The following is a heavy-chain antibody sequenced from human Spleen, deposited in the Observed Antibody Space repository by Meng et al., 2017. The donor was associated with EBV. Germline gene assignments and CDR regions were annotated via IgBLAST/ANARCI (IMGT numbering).Heavy chain of an antibody. V-gene: IGHV1-69*01. CDR3: ASESGRGFTPDY. CDR1: GGTFRSDA. D-gene: IGHD3-10*01. J-gene: IGHJ4*02. CDR2: LIPMSGAP. Sequence: QVEVQQYGGGVKKHGSSVEASCRTSGGTFRSDAVSWVRQAPGQGLEWMGGLIPMSGAPHYAQKFQDRVTIIADESTSTHSMELNNLRFEDTAMYYCASESGRGFTPDYWGQGTLVTVSS.